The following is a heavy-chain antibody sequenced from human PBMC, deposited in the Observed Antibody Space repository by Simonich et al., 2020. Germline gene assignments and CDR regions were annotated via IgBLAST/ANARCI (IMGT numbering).Heavy chain of an antibody. D-gene: IGHD6-19*01. CDR1: GYSISSGYY. CDR2: IYHSGST. J-gene: IGHJ4*02. Sequence: QVQLQESGPGLVKPSETLSLTCAVSGYSISSGYYWGWIRQPPGKGLEWIGSIYHSGSTSDNPSLKSRVTISVDTSKNQFSLKLSSVTAADTAVYYCARVTREWLVFYWGQGTLVTVSS. V-gene: IGHV4-38-2*01. CDR3: ARVTREWLVFY.